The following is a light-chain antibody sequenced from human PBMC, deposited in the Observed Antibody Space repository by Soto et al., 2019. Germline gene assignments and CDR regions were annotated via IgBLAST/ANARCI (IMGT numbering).Light chain of an antibody. V-gene: IGKV1-5*03. J-gene: IGKJ1*01. CDR1: QSTSTW. CDR3: QKYGRYRT. CDR2: KAS. Sequence: DIQMTQSPSTLSASVGDRVTITCRASQSTSTWLAWYQHKPGKAPNLLIYKASSLESGVPSRFSGSGTGTEFTLTIRSLQPDDVATYYCQKYGRYRTFGQGTKVEIK.